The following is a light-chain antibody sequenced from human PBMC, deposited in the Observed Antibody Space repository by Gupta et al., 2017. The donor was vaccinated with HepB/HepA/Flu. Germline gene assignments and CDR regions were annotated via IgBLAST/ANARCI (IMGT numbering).Light chain of an antibody. CDR1: QSVTTN. Sequence: EIVMTQSPATLSVSPGERATLSCRVSQSVTTNLAWYQQEPGQAPRLLIYGASTRATGIPARFSGSGSGTEFTLTISSLQSEDFAVYYCHQDNDWPRTFGQGTKVEIK. CDR2: GAS. CDR3: HQDNDWPRT. J-gene: IGKJ1*01. V-gene: IGKV3-15*01.